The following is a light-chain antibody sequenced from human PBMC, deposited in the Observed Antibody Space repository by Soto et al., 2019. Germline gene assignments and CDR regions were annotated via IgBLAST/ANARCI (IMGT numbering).Light chain of an antibody. Sequence: QSALTQPASVYGSPGQSITISCTGTSSDVGGYNYVSWYQQHPGKAPKLMIYDVSNRPSGVSNRFSGSKSGNTASLTISGLQAEDEADYYCTSYTRTSSTTYVFGTGTKVTVL. V-gene: IGLV2-14*01. J-gene: IGLJ1*01. CDR3: TSYTRTSSTTYV. CDR2: DVS. CDR1: SSDVGGYNY.